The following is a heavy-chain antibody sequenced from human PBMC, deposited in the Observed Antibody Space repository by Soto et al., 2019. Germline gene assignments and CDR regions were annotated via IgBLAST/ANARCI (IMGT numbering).Heavy chain of an antibody. V-gene: IGHV3-66*01. J-gene: IGHJ4*02. CDR1: GFSVSSNY. CDR3: ASLQWLVYFDS. Sequence: HPGGSLRLSCAASGFSVSSNYMSWVRQAPGKGLEWVSVLYSGGSTEYADSVKGRFTISRDNSKNTLYLQMNSLRAEDTAVYYCASLQWLVYFDSWGQGTQVTVSS. D-gene: IGHD6-19*01. CDR2: LYSGGST.